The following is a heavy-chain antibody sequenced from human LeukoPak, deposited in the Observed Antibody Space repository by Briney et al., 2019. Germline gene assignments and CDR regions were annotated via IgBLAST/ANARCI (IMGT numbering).Heavy chain of an antibody. CDR2: ISAYNGNT. J-gene: IGHJ4*02. CDR1: GYTFTSYG. CDR3: ARISNGGTTGSPRHFDY. Sequence: ASVKVSCKASGYTFTSYGISWVRQAPGQGLEWMGWISAYNGNTNYAQKVQGRVTMTTDTSTSTAYMELRSLRSDDTAVYYCARISNGGTTGSPRHFDYWGQGTLVTVSS. V-gene: IGHV1-18*01. D-gene: IGHD1-1*01.